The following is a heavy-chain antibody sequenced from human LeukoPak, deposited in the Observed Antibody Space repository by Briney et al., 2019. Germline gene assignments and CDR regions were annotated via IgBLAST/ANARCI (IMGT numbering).Heavy chain of an antibody. CDR2: INWNGGST. J-gene: IGHJ3*02. CDR1: GFTFDDYG. Sequence: TGGSLRLSCAASGFTFDDYGMSWVRQAPGKGLEWVSGINWNGGSTGYADSVKGRFTISRDNAKNSLYLQMNSLRAEDTAVYYCARGHCSGGSCYLYAFDIWGQGTMVTVSS. D-gene: IGHD2-15*01. CDR3: ARGHCSGGSCYLYAFDI. V-gene: IGHV3-20*04.